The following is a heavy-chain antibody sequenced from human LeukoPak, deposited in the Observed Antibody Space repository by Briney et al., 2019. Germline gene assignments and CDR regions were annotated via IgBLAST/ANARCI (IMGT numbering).Heavy chain of an antibody. CDR1: GGSISSSSYY. V-gene: IGHV4-39*01. CDR2: IYYSGST. D-gene: IGHD2-2*01. Sequence: SETLSLTCTVSGGSISSSSYYWGWIRQPPGKGLEWIGSIYYSGSTYYNPSLKSRVTISVDTSKNQFSLKLSSVTAADTAVYYCARHLGYCSSTSCFNWFDPWGQETLVTVSS. J-gene: IGHJ5*02. CDR3: ARHLGYCSSTSCFNWFDP.